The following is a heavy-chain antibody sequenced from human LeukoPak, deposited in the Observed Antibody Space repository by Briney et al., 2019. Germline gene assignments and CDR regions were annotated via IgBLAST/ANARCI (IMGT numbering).Heavy chain of an antibody. Sequence: ASVKVSCKTSGYTFTYYYLHWVRQAPGQGLEWMGWFNPNSVGTNSAQKFQGRVTMTSDTSITTAYMELTSLRSDDTAVYYCVHMGASAFDIWGQGTMVTVSS. J-gene: IGHJ3*02. CDR2: FNPNSVGT. D-gene: IGHD1-26*01. CDR1: GYTFTYYY. V-gene: IGHV1-2*02. CDR3: VHMGASAFDI.